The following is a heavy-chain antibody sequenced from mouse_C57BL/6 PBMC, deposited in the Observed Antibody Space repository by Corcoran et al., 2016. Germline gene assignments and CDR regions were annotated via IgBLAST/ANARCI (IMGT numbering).Heavy chain of an antibody. CDR2: INPNNGGT. CDR3: ARGGPYYFPLFAY. J-gene: IGHJ3*01. D-gene: IGHD2-10*01. CDR1: GYTFTDYY. V-gene: IGHV1-26*01. Sequence: EVQLQQSGPELVKPGASVKISCKASGYTFTDYYMNWVKQSHGKSLEWIGDINPNNGGTSYNQKFKGKATLTVDKSSSTAYMELRSLTSEDSAVYYYARGGPYYFPLFAYWGQGTLVTVSA.